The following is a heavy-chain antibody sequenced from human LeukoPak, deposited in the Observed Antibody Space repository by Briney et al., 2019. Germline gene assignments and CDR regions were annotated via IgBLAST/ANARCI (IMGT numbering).Heavy chain of an antibody. Sequence: SETLSLTCTVSGGSLSSYYWSWIRQPPGKGLEWIGYMYYSGSTNYNPSLKSRVTISVDTSKNQFSLKLSSVTAADTAVYYCASGYSYGYYYYYMDVWGKGTTVTVSS. CDR1: GGSLSSYY. J-gene: IGHJ6*03. CDR2: MYYSGST. V-gene: IGHV4-59*01. CDR3: ASGYSYGYYYYYMDV. D-gene: IGHD5-18*01.